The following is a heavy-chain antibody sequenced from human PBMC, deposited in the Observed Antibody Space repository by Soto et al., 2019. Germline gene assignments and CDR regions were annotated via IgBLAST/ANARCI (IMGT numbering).Heavy chain of an antibody. D-gene: IGHD3-10*01. J-gene: IGHJ4*02. CDR1: GFPFGTTD. Sequence: GSLRLSCAASGFPFGTTDMSWVRQAPGEGLEWVSTIDGSGGITFYADSVKGRFTISRDNSRNTVYLQMNSLRGDDTALYYCVKNSGWLNTWGQGALVTVSS. CDR2: IDGSGGIT. V-gene: IGHV3-23*01. CDR3: VKNSGWLNT.